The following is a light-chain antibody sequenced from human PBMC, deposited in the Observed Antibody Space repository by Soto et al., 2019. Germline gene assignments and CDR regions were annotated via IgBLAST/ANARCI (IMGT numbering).Light chain of an antibody. Sequence: DIQMTQSPSALSASVGDRVTITCRASQNISSWLAWYQQKPGKAPKSQIYDASSLESGVPSRLSGSGSGTEFTLTISNLQPDDSATYYCQHYKAFSPWTFGQGTKVEIK. J-gene: IGKJ1*01. CDR2: DAS. V-gene: IGKV1-5*01. CDR1: QNISSW. CDR3: QHYKAFSPWT.